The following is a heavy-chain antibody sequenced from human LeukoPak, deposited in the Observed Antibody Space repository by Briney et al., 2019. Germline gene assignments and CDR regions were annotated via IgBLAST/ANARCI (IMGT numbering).Heavy chain of an antibody. CDR2: MSYDGSSK. D-gene: IGHD6-13*01. V-gene: IGHV3-30*03. CDR1: GFTFSSYD. Sequence: PGGSLRLSCAASGFTFSSYDMHWVRQAPGKGLEWVAVMSYDGSSKFYADSVRGRFTISRDNAKNSLYLQMNSLRAEDTAVYYCARGGSSSWSPWDYWGQGTLVTVSS. CDR3: ARGGSSSWSPWDY. J-gene: IGHJ4*02.